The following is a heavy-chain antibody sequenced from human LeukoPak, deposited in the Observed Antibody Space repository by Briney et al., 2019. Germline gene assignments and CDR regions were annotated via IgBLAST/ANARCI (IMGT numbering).Heavy chain of an antibody. J-gene: IGHJ6*03. V-gene: IGHV3-7*01. D-gene: IGHD3-22*01. Sequence: GGSLRLSCAASGFTFSSYMMTWVRQAPGKGLEWVANIKQDGSEKYYVDSVKGRFTISRDNAKNSLYLQMNSLRAEGTAVYYCAREPEHYYDSSGYHHYYYMDVWGEGTTVTVSS. CDR2: IKQDGSEK. CDR3: AREPEHYYDSSGYHHYYYMDV. CDR1: GFTFSSYM.